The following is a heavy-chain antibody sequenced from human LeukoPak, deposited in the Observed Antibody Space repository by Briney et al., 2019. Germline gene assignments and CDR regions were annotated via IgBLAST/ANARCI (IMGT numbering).Heavy chain of an antibody. Sequence: GGSLRLSCEASGFTFSQYWMHWVRQAPGEGLVWVSRIYPDGSSTNYADSVKGRFTISRDNAKNTLYLQLNSLRAEDTAVYYCAREDYSNYAPYFDYWGQGTLVTVSS. V-gene: IGHV3-74*01. CDR3: AREDYSNYAPYFDY. D-gene: IGHD4-4*01. CDR1: GFTFSQYW. J-gene: IGHJ4*02. CDR2: IYPDGSST.